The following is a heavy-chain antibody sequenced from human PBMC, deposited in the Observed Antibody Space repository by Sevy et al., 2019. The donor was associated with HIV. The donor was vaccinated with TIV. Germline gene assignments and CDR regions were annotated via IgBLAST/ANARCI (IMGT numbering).Heavy chain of an antibody. V-gene: IGHV3-21*01. CDR2: ITSSSSFI. CDR1: GFTFRSYS. Sequence: GGSLRLSCAASGFTFRSYSMNWVRQAPGRGLEWVSSITSSSSFIFYADSVKGRFTISRDNAKNSLFLQMNSLRAEDTAVYYCARPTSGLSEYEPLDNARFYGMDVWGQGTTVNVSS. CDR3: ARPTSGLSEYEPLDNARFYGMDV. J-gene: IGHJ6*02. D-gene: IGHD1-20*01.